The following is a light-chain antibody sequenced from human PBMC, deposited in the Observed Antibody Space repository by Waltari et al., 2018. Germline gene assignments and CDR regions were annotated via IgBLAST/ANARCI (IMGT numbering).Light chain of an antibody. J-gene: IGKJ4*01. CDR3: QQYDCSILT. CDR2: GAS. CDR1: QTINNNF. V-gene: IGKV3-20*01. Sequence: IVLTQSPDTLSLSPGQSATLTCRASQTINNNFLVWYQQKPGQAPRLLIHGASSRATGFPDRFSGSGSGAYFTLTSSRLDPEDVAVYYCQQYDCSILTFGGGTKVEI.